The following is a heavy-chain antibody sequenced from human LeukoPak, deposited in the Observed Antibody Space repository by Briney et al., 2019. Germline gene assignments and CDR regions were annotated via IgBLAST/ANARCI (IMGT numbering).Heavy chain of an antibody. D-gene: IGHD7-27*01. J-gene: IGHJ5*02. CDR2: IIPIIGTP. Sequence: ASVKVSCKASGGTFTSSAISWVRQAPGQGREWMRGIIPIIGTPNSAQNFQGRVMITADESTSTASMELSSLRSEDTAVYYCARDVVEAGDNSRWDWFDPWGQGTLVTVSS. V-gene: IGHV1-69*13. CDR3: ARDVVEAGDNSRWDWFDP. CDR1: GGTFTSSA.